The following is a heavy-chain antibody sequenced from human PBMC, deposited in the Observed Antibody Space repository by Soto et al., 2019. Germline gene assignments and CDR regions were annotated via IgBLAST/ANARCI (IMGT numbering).Heavy chain of an antibody. J-gene: IGHJ4*02. Sequence: GGSLRLSCAASGFAFNSYGMHWVRQAPGKGLEWVALISYDGSNKFYADSVKGRFTISRDISKNTLSLQMNSLRPEDTAIYYCAKDTSGDYSYYFEYWGRGTLVTVSS. CDR3: AKDTSGDYSYYFEY. V-gene: IGHV3-30*18. D-gene: IGHD4-17*01. CDR1: GFAFNSYG. CDR2: ISYDGSNK.